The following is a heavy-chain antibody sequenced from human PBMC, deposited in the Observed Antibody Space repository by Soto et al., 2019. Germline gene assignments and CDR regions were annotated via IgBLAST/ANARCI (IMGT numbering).Heavy chain of an antibody. CDR3: ARARGLQFSDHYGMDV. Sequence: SETLSLTCTVSGGSISSYYWSWVRRPPGRGLEWIGYIYYSGSTNYNPSLKSRVTISVDTSKNQFSLKLSSVTAADTAVYYCARARGLQFSDHYGMDVWGQGTTVTVPS. CDR1: GGSISSYY. CDR2: IYYSGST. J-gene: IGHJ6*02. V-gene: IGHV4-59*01. D-gene: IGHD5-12*01.